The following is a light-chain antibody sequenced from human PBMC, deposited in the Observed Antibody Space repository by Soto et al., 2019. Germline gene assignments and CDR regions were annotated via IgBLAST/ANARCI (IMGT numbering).Light chain of an antibody. CDR2: GAS. Sequence: LTKDTSTPVFSPRGRANLSFKASQSVSSSYLAWYQQKPGQAPRLLISGASRRATGTPDRFSGSGSGTDFTLTIGRLEPDDFAVYYCQQYGNSPLTFGGGTMVDI. CDR3: QQYGNSPLT. J-gene: IGKJ4*01. V-gene: IGKV3-20*01. CDR1: QSVSSSY.